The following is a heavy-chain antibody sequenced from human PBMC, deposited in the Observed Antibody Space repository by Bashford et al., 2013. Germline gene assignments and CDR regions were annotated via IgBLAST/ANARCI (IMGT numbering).Heavy chain of an antibody. CDR2: ISYDGSNK. CDR3: ARDLSHHDLRPYCGGDCYFV. V-gene: IGHV3-30*04. D-gene: IGHD2-21*01. Sequence: VRQAPGKGLEWVAVISYDGSNKYYADSVKGRFTISRDNSKNTLYLQMNSLRAEDTAVYYCARDLSHHDLRPYCGGDCYFVWGQGTLVTVSS. J-gene: IGHJ4*02.